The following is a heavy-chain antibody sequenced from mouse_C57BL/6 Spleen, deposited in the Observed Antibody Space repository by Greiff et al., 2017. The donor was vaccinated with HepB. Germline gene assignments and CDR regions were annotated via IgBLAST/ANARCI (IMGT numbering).Heavy chain of an antibody. V-gene: IGHV1-82*01. J-gene: IGHJ4*01. CDR2: IYPGDGDT. Sequence: VQLQQSGPELVKPGASVKISCKASGYAFSSSWMNWVKQRPGKGLEWIGRIYPGDGDTNYNGKFKGKATLTADKSSSTAYMQLSSLTSADSAVYFCARSHYYGSSHYAMDYWGQGTSVTVSS. CDR3: ARSHYYGSSHYAMDY. CDR1: GYAFSSSW. D-gene: IGHD1-1*01.